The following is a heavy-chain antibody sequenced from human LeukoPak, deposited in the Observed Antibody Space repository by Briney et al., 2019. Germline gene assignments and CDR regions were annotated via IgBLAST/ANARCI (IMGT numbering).Heavy chain of an antibody. CDR2: ISGSGGST. J-gene: IGHJ4*02. V-gene: IGHV3-23*01. Sequence: GGSLRLSCAASDFSFITYAMSWVRQAPGKGLEWVSAISGSGGSTYYADSVKGRFTISRDNSKNTLYLQMNSLRAEDTAVYYCAKDIYGEALDYWGQGTLVTVSS. D-gene: IGHD3-3*01. CDR1: DFSFITYA. CDR3: AKDIYGEALDY.